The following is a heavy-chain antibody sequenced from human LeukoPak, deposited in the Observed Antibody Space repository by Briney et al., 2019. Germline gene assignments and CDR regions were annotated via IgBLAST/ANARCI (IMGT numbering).Heavy chain of an antibody. J-gene: IGHJ6*03. CDR3: ATEYGSGRNYYFYMDV. Sequence: GGSLRLSCAASGFTFSDYYMSWIRQAPGKGLEWVSYISGSGRTIYYADSVKGRFTISRDNAKNSLYLQMNSLRAEDTAVCYCATEYGSGRNYYFYMDVWGKGTTVTVSS. D-gene: IGHD3-10*01. CDR2: ISGSGRTI. CDR1: GFTFSDYY. V-gene: IGHV3-11*04.